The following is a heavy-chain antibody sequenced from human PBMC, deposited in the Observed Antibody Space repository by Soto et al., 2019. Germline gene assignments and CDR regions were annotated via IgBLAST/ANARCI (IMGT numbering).Heavy chain of an antibody. D-gene: IGHD3-10*01. Sequence: QVQLQESGPGLVKSSQTLSLTCTVSGGSISSDGNYWSWIRQHPGKGLEWIGYIYYSGSTNYNPSLKSRVTISVDTSTNQYSLKLNSVTAADTAVYYCARARMVRGIIYCYGMDVWGQGTTVTVSS. CDR3: ARARMVRGIIYCYGMDV. V-gene: IGHV4-31*03. CDR1: GGSISSDGNY. CDR2: IYYSGST. J-gene: IGHJ6*02.